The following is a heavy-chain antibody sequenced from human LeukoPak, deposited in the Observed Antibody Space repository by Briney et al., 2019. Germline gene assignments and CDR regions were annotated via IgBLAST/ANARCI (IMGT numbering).Heavy chain of an antibody. CDR1: GFTFSSYS. D-gene: IGHD3-10*01. CDR2: ISSSSSYI. V-gene: IGHV3-21*04. J-gene: IGHJ5*02. CDR3: AKDRGSGRRNWFDP. Sequence: GGSLRLSCAASGFTFSSYSMNWVRQAPRKGLEWVSSISSSSSYIYYADSVKGRFTISRDNSKNTLYLQMNSLRAEDTAVYYCAKDRGSGRRNWFDPWGQGTLVTVSS.